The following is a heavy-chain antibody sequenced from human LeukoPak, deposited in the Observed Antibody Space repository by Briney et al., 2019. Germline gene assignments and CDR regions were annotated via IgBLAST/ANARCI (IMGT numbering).Heavy chain of an antibody. D-gene: IGHD2-15*01. V-gene: IGHV3-74*01. CDR3: ATSARTYIGSSLDY. CDR2: ISSDASIT. J-gene: IGHJ4*02. CDR1: GFTFSTYW. Sequence: GGSLRLSCAASGFTFSTYWMHWVRQDPGKGLVWVSRISSDASITSYADPVKGRFTISRDNAKNTLYLQMNSLRAEDAALYYCATSARTYIGSSLDYWGQGTLVTVSS.